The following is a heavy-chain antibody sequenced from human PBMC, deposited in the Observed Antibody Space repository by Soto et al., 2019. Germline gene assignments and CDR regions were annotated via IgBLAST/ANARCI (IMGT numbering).Heavy chain of an antibody. CDR2: IHRTGST. CDR3: ARESAGSGKNNWFDP. CDR1: RGSISSYY. V-gene: IGHV4-59*01. Sequence: SETLSLTCSVSRGSISSYYWGWVRQPPGKGLEWIGFIHRTGSTKYNPSLESRVTISVDTSQNQLSLRLSSVTAADTAVYYCARESAGSGKNNWFDPWGQGILVTVSS. D-gene: IGHD3-10*01. J-gene: IGHJ5*02.